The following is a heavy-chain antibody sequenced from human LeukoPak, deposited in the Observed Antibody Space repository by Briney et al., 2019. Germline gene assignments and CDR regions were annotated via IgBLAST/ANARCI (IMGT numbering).Heavy chain of an antibody. CDR1: GFSFSNHY. V-gene: IGHV3-7*01. D-gene: IGHD6-19*01. J-gene: IGHJ4*02. CDR2: INEDGSNK. CDR3: TRVIVAVPGYFDYFDF. Sequence: PGGSLRLSCAASGFSFSNHYMRWIRQAPGKGLEWVANINEDGSNKWHLGSVKGRFTVSRDNARNALYLQMNGPRVEDTAVYYCTRVIVAVPGYFDYFDFWGQGALVTVSS.